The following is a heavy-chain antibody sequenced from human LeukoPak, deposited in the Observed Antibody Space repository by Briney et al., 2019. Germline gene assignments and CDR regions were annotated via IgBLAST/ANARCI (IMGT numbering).Heavy chain of an antibody. J-gene: IGHJ6*03. Sequence: ASVKVSCKASGYTFTSYYMHWVRQAPGQGLGWMGIINPSGGSTSYAQKFQGRVTMTRDTSTSTVYMELSSLRSEDPAVYYCATTDILTGYRSYYYYYYMDVWGKGTTVTVSS. CDR1: GYTFTSYY. CDR2: INPSGGST. D-gene: IGHD3-9*01. V-gene: IGHV1-46*01. CDR3: ATTDILTGYRSYYYYYYMDV.